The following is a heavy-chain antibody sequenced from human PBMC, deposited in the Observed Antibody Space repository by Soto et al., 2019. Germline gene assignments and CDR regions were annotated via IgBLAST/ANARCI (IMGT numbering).Heavy chain of an antibody. V-gene: IGHV1-69*01. CDR2: IIPIFGTA. CDR1: RVAFSKFI. Sequence: QAQLEQSGGEVKKPGSSVKVSCKASRVAFSKFIVTWVRQAPGLGLEWVGGIIPIFGTANYAQKFKGRVTITADESTSTSYMEVNNLRSEDTAVHYCAKVRYSSPMGYYYGMDVWGQGTTVTVSS. CDR3: AKVRYSSPMGYYYGMDV. J-gene: IGHJ6*02. D-gene: IGHD6-19*01.